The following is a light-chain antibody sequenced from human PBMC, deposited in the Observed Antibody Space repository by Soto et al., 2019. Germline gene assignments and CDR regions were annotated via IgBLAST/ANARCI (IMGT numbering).Light chain of an antibody. Sequence: QSVLTQPASVSGSPGQSITISCTGTSSDVGVYNYVSWYQQHPGKAPKLMIYEVSNRPSGVSNRFSGSKSGNTASLTISGLQSEDEADYYCSSYTSSSPVVFGGGTKLTVL. CDR2: EVS. J-gene: IGLJ2*01. CDR3: SSYTSSSPVV. V-gene: IGLV2-14*01. CDR1: SSDVGVYNY.